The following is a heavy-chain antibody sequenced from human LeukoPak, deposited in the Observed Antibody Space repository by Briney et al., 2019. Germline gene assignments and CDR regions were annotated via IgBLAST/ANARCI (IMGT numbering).Heavy chain of an antibody. Sequence: ASVKVSCKASGYTFTGYYMHWVRQAPGRGLEWMGWINPNSGGTNYAQKFQGRVTMTRDTSISTAYMELSRLRSDDTAVYYCARSAGFWSGYSDYWGQGTLVTVSS. J-gene: IGHJ4*02. CDR2: INPNSGGT. D-gene: IGHD3-3*01. CDR3: ARSAGFWSGYSDY. CDR1: GYTFTGYY. V-gene: IGHV1-2*02.